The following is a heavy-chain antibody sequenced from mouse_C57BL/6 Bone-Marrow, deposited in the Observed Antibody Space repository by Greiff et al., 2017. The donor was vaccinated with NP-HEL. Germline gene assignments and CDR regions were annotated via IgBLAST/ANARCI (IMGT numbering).Heavy chain of an antibody. D-gene: IGHD1-1*02. Sequence: VNLVESGPGLVAPSQSLSITCTVSGFSLTSYGVDWVRQSPGKGLEWLGVIWGVGSTNYNSALKSRLSISKDNSKSQVFLKMNSRQTDDTAMYYWASGGGGSMGTWFAYWGQGTLVTVSA. J-gene: IGHJ3*01. CDR1: GFSLTSYG. CDR3: ASGGGGSMGTWFAY. CDR2: IWGVGST. V-gene: IGHV2-6*01.